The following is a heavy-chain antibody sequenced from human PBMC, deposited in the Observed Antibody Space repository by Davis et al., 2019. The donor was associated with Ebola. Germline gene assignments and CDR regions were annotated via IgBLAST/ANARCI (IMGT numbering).Heavy chain of an antibody. CDR2: ISAYNRNT. Sequence: ASVKVSCKASGYTFISYGISWVRQAPGQGLEWMGWISAYNRNTNYAQKLQGRVTMTTDTSTSTAYMELRSLRSDDTAVYYCARGGGYCSGGSCYPHYYYGMDVWGQGTTVTVSS. J-gene: IGHJ6*02. V-gene: IGHV1-18*01. CDR1: GYTFISYG. D-gene: IGHD2-15*01. CDR3: ARGGGYCSGGSCYPHYYYGMDV.